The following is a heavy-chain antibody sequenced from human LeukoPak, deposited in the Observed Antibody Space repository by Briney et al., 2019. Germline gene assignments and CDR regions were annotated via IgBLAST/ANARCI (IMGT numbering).Heavy chain of an antibody. V-gene: IGHV3-30-3*01. J-gene: IGHJ1*01. CDR1: GFTFSGYA. CDR3: AREFANSRYLPQIGAAEGYCQY. Sequence: GGSLRLSCAASGFTFSGYAMHWVRQAPGKGLEWVALISYDGSNKYYADSVKGRFTISRDNSKNTLYLQMNSLRGEDTAVYYCAREFANSRYLPQIGAAEGYCQYWGQGTLVTVSS. CDR2: ISYDGSNK. D-gene: IGHD6-13*01.